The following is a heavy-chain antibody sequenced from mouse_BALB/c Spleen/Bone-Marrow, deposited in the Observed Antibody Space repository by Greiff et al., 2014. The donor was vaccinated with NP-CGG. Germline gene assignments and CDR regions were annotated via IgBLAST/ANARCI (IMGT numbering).Heavy chain of an antibody. CDR1: GFTFSNYW. CDR3: TTGFAY. Sequence: QSXGGLVQPGRSMKLSCVASGFTFSNYWMNWVRQSPEKGLEWVAEIRLKSNNYATHYAESVRGRFTISRDDSKSSVYLQMNNLRAEDTGIYYCTTGFAYWGQGTLVTVSA. J-gene: IGHJ3*01. CDR2: IRLKSNNYAT. V-gene: IGHV6-6*02.